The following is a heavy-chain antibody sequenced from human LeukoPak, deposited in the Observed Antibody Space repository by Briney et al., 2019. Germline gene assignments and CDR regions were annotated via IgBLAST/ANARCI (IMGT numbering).Heavy chain of an antibody. CDR1: GYTFTGYY. V-gene: IGHV1-2*02. CDR3: ARGDWGYYDSSGYYLDAFDI. J-gene: IGHJ3*02. D-gene: IGHD3-22*01. CDR2: INPNSAGT. Sequence: ASVKVSCKASGYTFTGYYMHWVRQAPGQGLEGMGWINPNSAGTNYAQKFQGRVTMTRDTSMSRAYMELSRLRSDDTAVYYCARGDWGYYDSSGYYLDAFDIWGQGTMVTVSS.